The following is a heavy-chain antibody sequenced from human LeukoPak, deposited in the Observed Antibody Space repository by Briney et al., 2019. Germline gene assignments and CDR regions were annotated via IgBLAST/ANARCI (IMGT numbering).Heavy chain of an antibody. Sequence: GGSLRLSCAASGFTFSSYSMNWVRQAPGKGLEWVSSITSDSRYIFYADSVKGRFTISRDNAKNSLYLQMNSLRAEDTAVYYCAKVLGEYSIRSKPLDTWGQGTLVTVSS. J-gene: IGHJ5*02. D-gene: IGHD6-13*01. V-gene: IGHV3-21*01. CDR1: GFTFSSYS. CDR3: AKVLGEYSIRSKPLDT. CDR2: ITSDSRYI.